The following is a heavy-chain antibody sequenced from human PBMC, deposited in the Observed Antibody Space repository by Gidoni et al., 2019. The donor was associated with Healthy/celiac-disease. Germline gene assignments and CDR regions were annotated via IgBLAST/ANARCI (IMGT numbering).Heavy chain of an antibody. V-gene: IGHV4-4*02. J-gene: IGHJ5*02. Sequence: VQLQDSGPGLVKPSGTLSLTCTVPGRSNSSRNWWSWVRKPAGQWLEWIGEIYHSWSTNYNPSLKSRVTISVDKSKNQFSLKLSSVTAADTAVYYCAQASQGPNWFDPWGQGTLVTVSS. CDR2: IYHSWST. CDR3: AQASQGPNWFDP. CDR1: GRSNSSRNW.